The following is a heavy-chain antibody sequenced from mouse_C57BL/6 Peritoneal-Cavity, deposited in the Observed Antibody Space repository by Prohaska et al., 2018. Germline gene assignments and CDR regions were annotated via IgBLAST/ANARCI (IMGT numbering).Heavy chain of an antibody. V-gene: IGHV1-69*01. Sequence: QVQLQQHGAELVMPGASVKLFCKASGYTFTIYWLHWVKQWPGQGLEWIGELDPSDSYTNSHQKFKGKATLTVDKASSTAYMQLSSLTSEDSAVYYCARGGGYGYYEGTWFAYWGQGTLVTVSA. D-gene: IGHD2-3*01. CDR1: GYTFTIYW. CDR3: ARGGGYGYYEGTWFAY. CDR2: LDPSDSYT. J-gene: IGHJ3*01.